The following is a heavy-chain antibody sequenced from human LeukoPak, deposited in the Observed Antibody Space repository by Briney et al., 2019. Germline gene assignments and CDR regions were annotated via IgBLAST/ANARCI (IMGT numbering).Heavy chain of an antibody. Sequence: PGGSLRLSCAASGFTFSSYAMSWVRQAPGKGLEWVSAISGSGGSTYYADSVKGRFTISRDNSKNTLYLQMNSLRAEDTAVYYCAKFMGYSYDSSGYPVDYWGQGTLVTVSS. V-gene: IGHV3-23*01. J-gene: IGHJ4*02. CDR3: AKFMGYSYDSSGYPVDY. CDR2: ISGSGGST. D-gene: IGHD3-22*01. CDR1: GFTFSSYA.